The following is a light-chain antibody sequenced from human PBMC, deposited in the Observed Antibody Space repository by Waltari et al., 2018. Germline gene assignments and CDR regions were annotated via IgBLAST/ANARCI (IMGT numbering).Light chain of an antibody. J-gene: IGLJ3*02. Sequence: QSVLTQPPSVSGAPGQRVTISCTGSSSNIGAGYDVHWYQQLPGTAPKLLIYGNSNRPSGVPERFSGSKSGTSASLAITGLQAEDEADYYCQSYDSSLSGCVFGGGTKLTVL. V-gene: IGLV1-40*01. CDR3: QSYDSSLSGCV. CDR2: GNS. CDR1: SSNIGAGYD.